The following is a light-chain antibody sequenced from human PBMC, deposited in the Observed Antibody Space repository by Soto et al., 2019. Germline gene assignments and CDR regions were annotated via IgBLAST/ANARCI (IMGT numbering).Light chain of an antibody. Sequence: EIVMTQSPATLSVSPGERATLSCWASQSVGSNLAWYQQKPGQAPRLLIYGASTRAIGIPARFSGSGSGTEFTLTISSLQSEDFAVYFCHQSSNWPETFGPGTKVEIK. CDR2: GAS. J-gene: IGKJ1*01. CDR3: HQSSNWPET. V-gene: IGKV3-15*01. CDR1: QSVGSN.